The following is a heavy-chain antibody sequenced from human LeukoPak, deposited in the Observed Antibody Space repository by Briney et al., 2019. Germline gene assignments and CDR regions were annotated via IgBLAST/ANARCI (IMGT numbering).Heavy chain of an antibody. CDR3: ARANILTGYLNY. Sequence: ASVKVSCKASEGTFSSYAISWVRQAPGQGLEWMGGIIPIFGTANYAQKFQGRVTITRDTSASTAYMELSSLRSEDTAVYYCARANILTGYLNYWGQGTLVTVSS. J-gene: IGHJ4*02. V-gene: IGHV1-69*05. CDR1: EGTFSSYA. D-gene: IGHD3-9*01. CDR2: IIPIFGTA.